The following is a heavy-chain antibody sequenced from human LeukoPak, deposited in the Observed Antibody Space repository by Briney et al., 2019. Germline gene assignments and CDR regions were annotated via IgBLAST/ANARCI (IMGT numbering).Heavy chain of an antibody. CDR1: GFTFTNYA. Sequence: GGSLRLSCAASGFTFTNYAMSWVRQTPGKGLEWVAATVGSRPDTYHADSVKGRFTISRDNSKNTLYLQMNSLGAEDTAVYYCAKDGDDIVVVVAATIDHWGQGTLVTVSS. CDR2: TVGSRPDT. CDR3: AKDGDDIVVVVAATIDH. D-gene: IGHD2-15*01. J-gene: IGHJ4*02. V-gene: IGHV3-23*01.